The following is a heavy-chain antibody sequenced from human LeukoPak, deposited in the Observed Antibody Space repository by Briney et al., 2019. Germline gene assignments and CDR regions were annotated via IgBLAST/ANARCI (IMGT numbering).Heavy chain of an antibody. D-gene: IGHD3-22*01. CDR1: GFTFSSYW. J-gene: IGHJ4*02. CDR3: ARGHYYDSSGFPDGGFFAY. V-gene: IGHV3-7*01. CDR2: IKQDGSEK. Sequence: PGGSLRLSCAASGFTFSSYWMSWVRQAPGKGLEWVANIKQDGSEKCYVDSVKGRFTISRDNAKNSLYLQMNSLRAEDTAVYYCARGHYYDSSGFPDGGFFAYWGQGTLVTVSS.